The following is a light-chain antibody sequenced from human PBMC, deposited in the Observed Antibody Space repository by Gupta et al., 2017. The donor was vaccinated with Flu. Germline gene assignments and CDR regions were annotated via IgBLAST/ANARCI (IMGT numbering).Light chain of an antibody. J-gene: IGLJ1*01. Sequence: QSVLAQPPSAPGTPGQRVTITCSGSSSNIGSNAVNWYHQVPGTSPKLLIYGSNQRPSGVPDRFAGSKSGTSASLAIRGLQSEDEADYYCAAWDDSLNGHYVFGTGTEVTVL. CDR1: SSNIGSNA. CDR2: GSN. CDR3: AAWDDSLNGHYV. V-gene: IGLV1-44*01.